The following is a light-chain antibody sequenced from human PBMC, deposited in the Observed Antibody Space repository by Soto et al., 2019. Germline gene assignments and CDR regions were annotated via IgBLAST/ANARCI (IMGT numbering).Light chain of an antibody. J-gene: IGKJ2*01. CDR1: HVISSW. CDR3: QQTNDFPYT. Sequence: DIQMTQSPSSVSASVGDRVTITCRASHVISSWLAWYQQKPGKAPKLLIYAASRLQSGVPSRFSGSESGADFSLTISSLQPEDDATYYCQQTNDFPYTFGQGTKLEIK. CDR2: AAS. V-gene: IGKV1-12*01.